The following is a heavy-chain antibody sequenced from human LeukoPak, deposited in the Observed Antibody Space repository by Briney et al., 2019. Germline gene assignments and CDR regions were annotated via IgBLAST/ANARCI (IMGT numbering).Heavy chain of an antibody. CDR3: AGSSYYFSH. J-gene: IGHJ4*02. D-gene: IGHD3-22*01. CDR2: IYWNDDK. V-gene: IGHV2-5*01. CDR1: GFPLRTSGVG. Sequence: SGPTLVNPTQTLTLTCTFSGFPLRTSGVGVGWIRQPPGKALEWLALIYWNDDKRYSPSLRSRLTISKDTSKNQVVLTMTNMDPVDTATYYCAGSSYYFSHWGQGTLVTVSS.